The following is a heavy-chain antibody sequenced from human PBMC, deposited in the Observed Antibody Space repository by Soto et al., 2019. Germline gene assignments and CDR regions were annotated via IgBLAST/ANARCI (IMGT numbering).Heavy chain of an antibody. Sequence: PSETLSLTCTVSGGSISSYYWSWIRQPAGKGLEWIGRIYTSGSTNYNPSLKSRVTMSVDTSKNQFSLKLSSVTAADTAVYYCARGRGLEWLLKGNWWFDPWGQGTLVTVSS. CDR2: IYTSGST. D-gene: IGHD3-3*01. CDR1: GGSISSYY. V-gene: IGHV4-4*07. J-gene: IGHJ5*02. CDR3: ARGRGLEWLLKGNWWFDP.